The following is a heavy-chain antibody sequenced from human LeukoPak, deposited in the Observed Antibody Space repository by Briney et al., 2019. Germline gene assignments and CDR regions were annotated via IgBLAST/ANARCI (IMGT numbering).Heavy chain of an antibody. Sequence: SETLSLTCTVSGASISGYYWSWVRQPPGKRLEFIGYIYNSLSDYNPSLKSRVIISSDPSKNQFPLRLSSMTAADTAAYYCAILPTVWGKGTLVTVSS. V-gene: IGHV4-59*01. CDR2: IYNSLS. D-gene: IGHD1-14*01. CDR1: GASISGYY. CDR3: AILPTV. J-gene: IGHJ4*02.